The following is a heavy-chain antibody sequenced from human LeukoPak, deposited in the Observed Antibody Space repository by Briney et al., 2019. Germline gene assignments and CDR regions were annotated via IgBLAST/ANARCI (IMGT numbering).Heavy chain of an antibody. D-gene: IGHD3-22*01. Sequence: SETLSLTCTVSGGSISSYYWSWIRQPPGKGLEWIGYIYYSGSTNYNPSLKSRVTISVDTSKNQFSLKLSSVTAADTAVYYCARHYYDSSDYPYYYYGMDVWGQGTTVTVSS. CDR1: GGSISSYY. V-gene: IGHV4-59*08. CDR2: IYYSGST. J-gene: IGHJ6*02. CDR3: ARHYYDSSDYPYYYYGMDV.